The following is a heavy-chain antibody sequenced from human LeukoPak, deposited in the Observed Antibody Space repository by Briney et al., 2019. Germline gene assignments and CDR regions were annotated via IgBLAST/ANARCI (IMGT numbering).Heavy chain of an antibody. CDR2: LGSAGDT. CDR3: AREDPRGGTYLFDY. Sequence: GGSLRLSCAASGFNFNNYDMHWVRQAPGKGLEWVSALGSAGDTYYPDSVRGRFTISKETAKNSLYLQMTSLRDEDTAVYYCAREDPRGGTYLFDYWGQGTLVTVSS. V-gene: IGHV3-13*01. J-gene: IGHJ4*02. CDR1: GFNFNNYD. D-gene: IGHD1-26*01.